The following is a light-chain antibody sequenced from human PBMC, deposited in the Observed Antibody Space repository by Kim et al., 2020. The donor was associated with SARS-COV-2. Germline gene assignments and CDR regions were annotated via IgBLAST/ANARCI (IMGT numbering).Light chain of an antibody. Sequence: LSPGERATLTCRASQIVSSCLVGWHQKPPGHAPSLLNYGASIRATGIPDRCSASASGTDFTLTISRLAPEHVAVYYCQHYGSLSTFGQGTRLEIK. J-gene: IGKJ5*01. CDR1: QIVSSCL. CDR3: QHYGSLST. CDR2: GAS. V-gene: IGKV3-20*01.